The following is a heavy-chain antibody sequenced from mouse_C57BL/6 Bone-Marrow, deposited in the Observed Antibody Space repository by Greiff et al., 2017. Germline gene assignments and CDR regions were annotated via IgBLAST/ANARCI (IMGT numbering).Heavy chain of an antibody. V-gene: IGHV1-55*01. D-gene: IGHD2-5*01. Sequence: QVQLQQPGAELVKPGASVKMSCKASGYTFTSYWITWVKQRPGQGLEWIGDIYPGSGSTNYNEKFKSKATLTVDTSSSTAYMQLSSLTSEDSAVYYCARGEDYSNLFDYWGQGTTLTVSS. CDR1: GYTFTSYW. CDR2: IYPGSGST. J-gene: IGHJ2*01. CDR3: ARGEDYSNLFDY.